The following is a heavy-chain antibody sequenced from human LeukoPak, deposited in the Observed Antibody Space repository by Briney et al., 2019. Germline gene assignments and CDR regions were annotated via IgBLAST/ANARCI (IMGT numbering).Heavy chain of an antibody. Sequence: SETLSLTCTVSGYSISSGYYWGWIRQPPGKGLEWIGSIYHSGSTYYNPSLKSRVTISVDTSKNQFSLKLSSVTAADTAVYYCARERDGYNGWVYWGQGTLVTVSS. D-gene: IGHD5-24*01. CDR1: GYSISSGYY. CDR2: IYHSGST. CDR3: ARERDGYNGWVY. V-gene: IGHV4-38-2*02. J-gene: IGHJ4*02.